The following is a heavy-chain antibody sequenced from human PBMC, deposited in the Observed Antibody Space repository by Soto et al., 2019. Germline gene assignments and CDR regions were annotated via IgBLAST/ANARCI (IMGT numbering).Heavy chain of an antibody. J-gene: IGHJ4*02. V-gene: IGHV1-18*01. CDR2: INTYNGNT. CDR3: ARGPSGGSTKSNYYFDY. CDR1: GYTFSDYG. D-gene: IGHD2-15*01. Sequence: ASVKVSCKTSGYTFSDYGVSWVRQAPGQGLEWMGWINTYNGNTNYAQNLQGRVTLTTDTSTSTAYMELTSLRSNDTAIYYCARGPSGGSTKSNYYFDYWGQG.